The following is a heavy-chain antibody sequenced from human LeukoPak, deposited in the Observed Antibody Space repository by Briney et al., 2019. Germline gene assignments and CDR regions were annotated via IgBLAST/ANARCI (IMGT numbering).Heavy chain of an antibody. CDR2: INHSGST. CDR1: GGSFSGYY. Sequence: SETLSLTCAVYGGSFSGYYWSWIRQPPGKGLEWIGEINHSGSTNYNPSLKSRVTISVDTSKNQFSLKLSSVTAADTAVYYCARGGSSLYDFWSGYYAFDIWGQGTMVTVSS. CDR3: ARGGSSLYDFWSGYYAFDI. V-gene: IGHV4-34*01. D-gene: IGHD3-3*01. J-gene: IGHJ3*02.